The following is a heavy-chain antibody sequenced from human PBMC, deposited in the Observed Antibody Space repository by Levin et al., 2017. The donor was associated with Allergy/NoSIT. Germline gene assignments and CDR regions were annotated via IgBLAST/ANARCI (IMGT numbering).Heavy chain of an antibody. J-gene: IGHJ4*02. V-gene: IGHV3-11*05. CDR1: GFTFSDYY. D-gene: IGHD5-18*01. CDR2: ISSVGTYT. Sequence: GESLKISCAASGFTFSDYYMTWIRQAPGKGLEWLSYISSVGTYTNYADSVKGRFTISRDNAKNSQFLQMNSLRAEDTAVYYCAREGRGGYKYGYSDYWGQGRLVTVSS. CDR3: AREGRGGYKYGYSDY.